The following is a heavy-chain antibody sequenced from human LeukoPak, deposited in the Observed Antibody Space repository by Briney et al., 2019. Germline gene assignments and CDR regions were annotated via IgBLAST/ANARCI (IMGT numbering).Heavy chain of an antibody. CDR3: AAGRPYSLLDY. D-gene: IGHD5-18*01. J-gene: IGHJ4*02. CDR2: FDVIDAKT. CDR1: GSSLTELS. Sequence: GASVKVSCTVSGSSLTELSLYWVRQAPGKGLGWMGGFDVIDAKTFYTQKLQGRVTMTEDTTTETAYMEMSRMRSDDTAFYYCAAGRPYSLLDYWGQGTLLTVSS. V-gene: IGHV1-24*01.